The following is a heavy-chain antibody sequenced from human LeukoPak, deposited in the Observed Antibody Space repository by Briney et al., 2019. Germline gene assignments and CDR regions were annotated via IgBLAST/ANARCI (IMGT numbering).Heavy chain of an antibody. CDR1: GGSISSSSYY. CDR3: ASNWGGDESYFDY. Sequence: SGTLSLTCIVSGGSISSSSYYWDWIRQAPGEGLEWIGNFYDSGNPRYNPSLKSRVTISVDTSKNQFSLRLSSVTAADTAVYYCASNWGGDESYFDYWGQGSLVTVS. D-gene: IGHD7-27*01. J-gene: IGHJ4*02. CDR2: FYDSGNP. V-gene: IGHV4-39*01.